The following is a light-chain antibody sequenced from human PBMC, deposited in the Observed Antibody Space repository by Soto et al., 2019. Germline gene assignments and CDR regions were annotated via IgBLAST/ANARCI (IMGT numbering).Light chain of an antibody. CDR2: GVS. Sequence: QSVLTQPASVSGSPGQSITISCTGTSSDFGSYNLVSWYQQHPGKAPKLMIYGVSKRPSGVSNRFSGSKSGNTASLTISGLQAEDEADYYCCSYAGISTFYVFGTGTKVTVL. V-gene: IGLV2-23*02. CDR1: SSDFGSYNL. J-gene: IGLJ1*01. CDR3: CSYAGISTFYV.